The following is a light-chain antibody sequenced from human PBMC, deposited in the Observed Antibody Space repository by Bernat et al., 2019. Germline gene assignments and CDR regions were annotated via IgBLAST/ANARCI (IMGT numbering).Light chain of an antibody. CDR3: MQALQTPQT. CDR2: LGS. Sequence: EIVMTQSPLSLPVTPAEPASVSCSSSQTLLHSDGYNYLYWYLQNPESSPQLLIHLGSHRASGVPDRFSGSGLGTDFSLTISRVEAEDVGVYYCMQALQTPQTLGQGTKVELK. V-gene: IGKV2-28*01. J-gene: IGKJ1*01. CDR1: QTLLHSDGYNY.